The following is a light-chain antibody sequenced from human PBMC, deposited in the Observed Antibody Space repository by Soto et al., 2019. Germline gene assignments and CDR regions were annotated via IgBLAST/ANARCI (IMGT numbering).Light chain of an antibody. CDR2: DGS. CDR1: QDITNY. Sequence: DIPMTQSPSSLSASVGDRVTITCQASQDITNYLNWYQQKPGKAPRLLVYDGSNLDTGVPSRFSGSGSGTHFSFTISSLHPEDIATYYWQQFDSLPITFGQGTRLE. J-gene: IGKJ5*01. V-gene: IGKV1-33*01. CDR3: QQFDSLPIT.